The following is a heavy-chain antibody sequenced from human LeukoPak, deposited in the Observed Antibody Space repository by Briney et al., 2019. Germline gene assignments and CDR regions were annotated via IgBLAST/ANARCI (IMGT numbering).Heavy chain of an antibody. Sequence: GGSLRLSCAASGFAFSDYEMNWVRQAPGKGLEWVSYISSTGATIHYADSVKGRFTISRGNAKSSLFMQMNSLRAEDTAIYYCARSATGWLLNGAPFAYWGGGTLVTVSS. J-gene: IGHJ4*02. CDR2: ISSTGATI. V-gene: IGHV3-48*03. CDR3: ARSATGWLLNGAPFAY. D-gene: IGHD6-19*01. CDR1: GFAFSDYE.